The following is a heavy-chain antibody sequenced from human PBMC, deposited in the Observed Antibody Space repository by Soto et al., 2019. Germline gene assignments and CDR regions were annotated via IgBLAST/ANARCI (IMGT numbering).Heavy chain of an antibody. CDR1: GYTFTGYF. Sequence: ASVKVSCKASGYTFTGYFIHWVRQAPGQGLEWMGWINANSGGTNYGQKFQGRVMMTRDTSISTAYMELSRLTSDDTALYFCARGPDYYDPSVCYRGIDHWGQGTLVTVSS. J-gene: IGHJ4*02. V-gene: IGHV1-2*02. CDR3: ARGPDYYDPSVCYRGIDH. CDR2: INANSGGT. D-gene: IGHD3-16*01.